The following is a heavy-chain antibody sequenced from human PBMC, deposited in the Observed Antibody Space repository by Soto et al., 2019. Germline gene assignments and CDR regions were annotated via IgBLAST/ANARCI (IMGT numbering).Heavy chain of an antibody. CDR3: ARVRRDDYGDYEGRDAFDI. Sequence: GASVKVSCKACGYTFTGYGISWVRQAPGQGLEWMGWISAYNGNTNYAQKLQGRVTMTTDTSTSTAYMELRSLRSDDTAVYYCARVRRDDYGDYEGRDAFDIWGQGTMVTVSS. V-gene: IGHV1-18*01. CDR1: GYTFTGYG. J-gene: IGHJ3*02. CDR2: ISAYNGNT. D-gene: IGHD4-17*01.